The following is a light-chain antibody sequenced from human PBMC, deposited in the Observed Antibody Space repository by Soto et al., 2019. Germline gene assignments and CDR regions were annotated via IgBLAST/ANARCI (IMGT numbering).Light chain of an antibody. CDR3: QQYESLPLT. CDR1: QDINKN. V-gene: IGKV1-33*01. CDR2: DAS. Sequence: DIQMTQSRSSLSSSVLYRVTITFEASQDINKNLIWYQQKPGKAPKLLIYDASDLETGVPSRFSGSGSGTGFTFTISSLQPEDFATYYCQQYESLPLTFGQGTRLEIK. J-gene: IGKJ5*01.